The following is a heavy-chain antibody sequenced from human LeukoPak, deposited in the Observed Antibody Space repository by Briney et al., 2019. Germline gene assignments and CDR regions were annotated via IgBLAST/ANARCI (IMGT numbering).Heavy chain of an antibody. Sequence: PGGSLRLSCAASGFTFSSYWMHWVRQAPGKGLEWVANIKQDGSEKYYVDSVKGRFTISRDNAKNSLYLQMNSLRAEDTAVYYCARDLYYDSSGYLYYYYYYGMDVWGQGTTVTVSS. CDR2: IKQDGSEK. CDR1: GFTFSSYW. D-gene: IGHD3-22*01. J-gene: IGHJ6*02. CDR3: ARDLYYDSSGYLYYYYYYGMDV. V-gene: IGHV3-7*01.